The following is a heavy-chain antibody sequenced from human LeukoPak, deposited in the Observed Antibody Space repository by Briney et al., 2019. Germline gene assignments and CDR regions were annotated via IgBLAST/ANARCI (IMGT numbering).Heavy chain of an antibody. Sequence: PGGSLRLXCAASGFTFDDYGMSWVRQAPGKELEWVSGINWNGGSTGYADSVKGRFTISRDNAKNSLYLQMNSLRAEDTALYYCARDREYQLLSFLDYWGQGTLVTVSS. D-gene: IGHD2-2*01. J-gene: IGHJ4*02. CDR3: ARDREYQLLSFLDY. V-gene: IGHV3-20*04. CDR1: GFTFDDYG. CDR2: INWNGGST.